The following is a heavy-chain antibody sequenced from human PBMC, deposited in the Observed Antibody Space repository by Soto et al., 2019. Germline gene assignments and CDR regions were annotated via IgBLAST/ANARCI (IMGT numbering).Heavy chain of an antibody. CDR1: GFTFSTYA. J-gene: IGHJ4*02. D-gene: IGHD5-18*01. V-gene: IGHV3-23*05. Sequence: PGGSLRLSCAASGFTFSTYAMSWVRQAPGKGLEWVSTIENRGGITYYADSVKGRFTISRDNSKNTLYLQMNSLRAEDTAVYYCAKGGYNYGFLFDCWGQGTLVTVSS. CDR3: AKGGYNYGFLFDC. CDR2: IENRGGIT.